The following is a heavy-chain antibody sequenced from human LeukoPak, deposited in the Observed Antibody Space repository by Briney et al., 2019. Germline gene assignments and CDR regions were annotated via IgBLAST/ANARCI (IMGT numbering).Heavy chain of an antibody. CDR3: ARDGGYCSSTSCPGDY. J-gene: IGHJ4*02. CDR2: INPNSGGT. V-gene: IGHV1-2*02. CDR1: GYTFTGYY. D-gene: IGHD2-2*01. Sequence: ASVKVSCKASGYTFTGYYMHWVRQAPGHGLEWMGWINPNSGGTNYAQKFQGRVTMTRDTSISTAYMGLSRLRSDDTAVYYCARDGGYCSSTSCPGDYWGQGTLVTVSS.